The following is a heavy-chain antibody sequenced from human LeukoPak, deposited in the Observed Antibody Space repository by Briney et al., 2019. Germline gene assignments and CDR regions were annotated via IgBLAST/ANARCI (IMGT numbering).Heavy chain of an antibody. CDR3: AKAPVWNYYYGLDV. J-gene: IGHJ6*02. CDR2: ITTSGMT. D-gene: IGHD2-21*01. CDR1: GLTASHNVNKA. V-gene: IGHV3-23*01. Sequence: GGSLRLSCAASGLTASHNVNKAMSWVRHAPGKGLEWVSGITTSGMTYYADSVKGRFTISRGKSNNTLYVHTDSLRAEDTAVYYCAKAPVWNYYYGLDVWGQGTTVTVSS.